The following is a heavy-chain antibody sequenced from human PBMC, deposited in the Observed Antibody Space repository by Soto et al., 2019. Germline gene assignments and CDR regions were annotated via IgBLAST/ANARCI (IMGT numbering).Heavy chain of an antibody. J-gene: IGHJ4*02. D-gene: IGHD3-22*01. CDR2: ISADDGST. Sequence: GGSLRPSCAASGFTFSNYAMSWVRQAPGKGLEWVSAISADDGSTYCADSVKGRCTISRDNSRNTLFLQMNSLRAEDTAIYYCARFYYSDSSGYYSGHWGQGTQVTVSS. CDR3: ARFYYSDSSGYYSGH. V-gene: IGHV3-23*01. CDR1: GFTFSNYA.